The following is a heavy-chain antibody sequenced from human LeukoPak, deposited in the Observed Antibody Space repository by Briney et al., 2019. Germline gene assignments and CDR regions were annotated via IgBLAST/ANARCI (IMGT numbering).Heavy chain of an antibody. CDR3: TTVIPAA. CDR2: LNPAGDTT. CDR1: GFAFSSSY. D-gene: IGHD2-2*01. Sequence: GGSLRLSCAASGFAFSSSYIYWVRQGPGKGREWVSRLNPAGDTTTYADSVKGRFTISRDNAKYTLYLQMSSLRAEDTAVYYCTTVIPAAWGQGTLVTVSS. V-gene: IGHV3-74*01. J-gene: IGHJ4*02.